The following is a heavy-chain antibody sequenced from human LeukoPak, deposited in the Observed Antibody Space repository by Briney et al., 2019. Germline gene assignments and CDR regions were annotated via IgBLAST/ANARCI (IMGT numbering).Heavy chain of an antibody. D-gene: IGHD5-18*01. CDR1: GYTFTSYD. Sequence: SVKVSCKASGYTFTSYDINWVRQATGQGLEWMGWMNPNSGNTGYARKFQGRVTMTRNTSISTAYMELSSLRSEDTAVYYCARDHTAMVSGYYYYYGMDVWGQGTTVTVSS. CDR3: ARDHTAMVSGYYYYYGMDV. V-gene: IGHV1-8*01. J-gene: IGHJ6*02. CDR2: MNPNSGNT.